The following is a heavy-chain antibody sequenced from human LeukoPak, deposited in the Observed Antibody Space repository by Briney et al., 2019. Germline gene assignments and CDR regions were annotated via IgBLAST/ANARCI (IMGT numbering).Heavy chain of an antibody. J-gene: IGHJ4*02. CDR1: GDSISSSSYS. V-gene: IGHV4-39*02. CDR3: ARGHASGWDYFDS. Sequence: SETLSLTCTVSGDSISSSSYSWGWIRQPPGKGLHWIGSLYYNGSTYYNPSLKSRITIPGDTSSNHFSLRLSSVTAADTAVYFCARGHASGWDYFDSWAQGTLVTVSS. D-gene: IGHD6-19*01. CDR2: LYYNGST.